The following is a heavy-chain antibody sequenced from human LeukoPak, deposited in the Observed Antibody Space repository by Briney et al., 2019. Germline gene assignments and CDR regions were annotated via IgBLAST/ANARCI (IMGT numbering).Heavy chain of an antibody. CDR2: INHSGST. Sequence: SETLSLTCAVYGGSFSGYYWSWIRQPPGKGLEWIGEINHSGSTNYNPSLKSRVTISVDTSKNQFSLKLSSVTAADTAVYYCARGVKGSGSYYFDYWGQGTLVTVSS. CDR1: GGSFSGYY. CDR3: ARGVKGSGSYYFDY. J-gene: IGHJ4*02. D-gene: IGHD3-10*01. V-gene: IGHV4-34*01.